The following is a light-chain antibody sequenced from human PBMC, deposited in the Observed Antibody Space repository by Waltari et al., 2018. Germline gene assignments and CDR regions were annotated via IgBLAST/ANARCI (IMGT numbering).Light chain of an antibody. V-gene: IGLV1-47*01. CDR1: DSNIGRVG. CDR3: ASWDDDIRGDV. CDR2: ENS. Sequence: QSVLTQPPSASGTPGHNVDISCSGDDSNIGRVGVRWYQQLPGTAPRLLIDENSLRPSRVPERFSGSRSGTSASLAITGLRSEDEGAYFCASWDDDIRGDVFGTGTAVTVL. J-gene: IGLJ1*01.